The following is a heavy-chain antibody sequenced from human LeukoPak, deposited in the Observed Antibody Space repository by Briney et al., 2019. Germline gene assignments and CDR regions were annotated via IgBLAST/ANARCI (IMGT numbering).Heavy chain of an antibody. Sequence: SETLSLTCTVSGGSISSSSYYWGWLRQPPGRGLEWVGSIYYSGSTNYNPSLKSRVTISVDTSKHQFSLKLSSVTAAHTAVYYCARLSASGWYVRPFDYWGQGTLVTVSS. D-gene: IGHD6-19*01. V-gene: IGHV4-39*07. CDR2: IYYSGST. CDR3: ARLSASGWYVRPFDY. J-gene: IGHJ4*02. CDR1: GGSISSSSYY.